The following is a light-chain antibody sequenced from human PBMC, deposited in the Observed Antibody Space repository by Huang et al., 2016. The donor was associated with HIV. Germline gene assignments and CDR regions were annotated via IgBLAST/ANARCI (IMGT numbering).Light chain of an antibody. V-gene: IGKV2-28*01. CDR1: QSLLHRDGYNY. CDR3: MQALQTPRT. CDR2: LGS. J-gene: IGKJ4*01. Sequence: DIVMTQSPLSLPVTPGEPASISCRSSQSLLHRDGYNYLDWYLQRPGQSPQLLIYLGSNRASGVPDRFSGSGSGTDFTLKISRLEAEDVGVYYCMQALQTPRTFGGGTKVEIK.